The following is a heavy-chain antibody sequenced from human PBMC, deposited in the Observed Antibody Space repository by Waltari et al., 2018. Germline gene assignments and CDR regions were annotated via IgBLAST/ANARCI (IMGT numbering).Heavy chain of an antibody. D-gene: IGHD3-10*01. V-gene: IGHV3-64*01. CDR2: ISSDGGRR. CDR1: VFPFCYYA. J-gene: IGHJ4*02. CDR3: ERDRGLEGSPFDS. Sequence: EVQLVESVGGLVQPGGSLRLSCAASVFPFCYYAMHWVRQAPGKGLESVSIISSDGGRRNYASNVKGRFTISRDNTKNTLYLQMGSLRHEDMAVYHCERDRGLEGSPFDSWGQGTLVTVSS.